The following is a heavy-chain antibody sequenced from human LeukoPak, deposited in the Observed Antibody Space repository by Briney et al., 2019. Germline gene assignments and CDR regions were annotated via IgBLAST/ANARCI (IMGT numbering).Heavy chain of an antibody. J-gene: IGHJ6*02. Sequence: PGGSLRLSCAASGFTLSTYAMHWVRQAPGKGLEWVSRISGSGETYYADFVKGRFTISRDNPKSTLSLQMTSLRAEDTAVYYCAKTAHGDYGMDVWGQGTTVSVSS. CDR2: ISGSGET. CDR1: GFTLSTYA. D-gene: IGHD4-17*01. CDR3: AKTAHGDYGMDV. V-gene: IGHV3-23*01.